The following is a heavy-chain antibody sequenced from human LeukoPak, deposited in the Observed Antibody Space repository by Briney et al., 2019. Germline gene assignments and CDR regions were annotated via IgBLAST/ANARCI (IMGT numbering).Heavy chain of an antibody. J-gene: IGHJ6*02. CDR1: GGSFGSSSYY. D-gene: IGHD3-16*01. V-gene: IGHV4-39*07. CDR3: ARGTYSFAYALDV. Sequence: PSETLSLTCTVSGGSFGSSSYYWGWIRQPPGKGLEWLGNIYYSATAYYNPSLKSRVTISVDKSKNQFSLKVTSVTAADTALYFCARGTYSFAYALDVWGPGTTVTVSS. CDR2: IYYSATA.